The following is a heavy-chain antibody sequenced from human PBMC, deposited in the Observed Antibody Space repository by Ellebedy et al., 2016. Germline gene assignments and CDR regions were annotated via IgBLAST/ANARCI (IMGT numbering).Heavy chain of an antibody. Sequence: ASVKVSXKASGYTFTSFGISWVRQAPGQGLEWMGWISTYNGNTNYAQKFQGRVTMTRDTSTSTVYMELSSLRSEDTAVYYCACITKAVENVFDIWGQGTMVTVSS. V-gene: IGHV1-18*01. CDR3: ACITKAVENVFDI. CDR2: ISTYNGNT. J-gene: IGHJ3*02. D-gene: IGHD3-10*01. CDR1: GYTFTSFG.